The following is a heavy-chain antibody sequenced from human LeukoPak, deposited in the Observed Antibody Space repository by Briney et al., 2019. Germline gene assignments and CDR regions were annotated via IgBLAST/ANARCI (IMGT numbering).Heavy chain of an antibody. J-gene: IGHJ3*02. CDR2: ISYDGSNK. CDR1: GFTFSSYG. V-gene: IGHV3-30*18. CDR3: AKELSFDI. Sequence: PGRSLRLSCAASGFTFSSYGMHWVRQAPGKGLEWVAVISYDGSNKYYADSVKGRFTISRVNSKNTLYLQMNSLRAEDTAVYYCAKELSFDIWGQGTMVTVSS.